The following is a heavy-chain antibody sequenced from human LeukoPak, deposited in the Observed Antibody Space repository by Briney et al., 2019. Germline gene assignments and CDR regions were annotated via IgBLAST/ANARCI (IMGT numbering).Heavy chain of an antibody. J-gene: IGHJ4*02. V-gene: IGHV4-61*02. CDR3: ASLYASSWPTFDY. D-gene: IGHD6-13*01. CDR1: GGSISSGSYY. Sequence: SETLSLTCTVSGGSISSGSYYWSWIRQPAGKGLEWIGRIYTSGSTNYNPSLKSRVTISVDTSKNQFSLKLSSVTATDTAVYYCASLYASSWPTFDYWGQGTLVTVSS. CDR2: IYTSGST.